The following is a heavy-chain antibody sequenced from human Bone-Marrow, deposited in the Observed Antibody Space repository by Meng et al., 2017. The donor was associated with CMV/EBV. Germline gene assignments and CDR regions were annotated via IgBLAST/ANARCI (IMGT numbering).Heavy chain of an antibody. CDR2: INHSGST. CDR3: ARGPKRVRGVVVLYYFDY. Sequence: LSCAVYGGSFSGYYWSWIRQPPGKGLEWIGEINHSGSTNYNPSLKSRVTISVDTSKNQFSLKLSSVTAADTAVYYCARGPKRVRGVVVLYYFDYWGQGTLVTVSS. D-gene: IGHD3-10*01. CDR1: GGSFSGYY. V-gene: IGHV4-34*01. J-gene: IGHJ4*02.